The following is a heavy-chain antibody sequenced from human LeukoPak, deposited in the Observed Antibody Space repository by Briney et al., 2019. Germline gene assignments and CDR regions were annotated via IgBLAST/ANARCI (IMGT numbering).Heavy chain of an antibody. Sequence: GGSLRLSCAASGFIFSNYGMSWVRQAPGKGLEWVSTISGGDVNTYYADSVKGRFTISRDNSKNTLYVQMNSLRADDTAVYYCAKGFDGRGVLVWGKGTTVTVSS. CDR1: GFIFSNYG. CDR2: ISGGDVNT. J-gene: IGHJ6*03. V-gene: IGHV3-23*01. D-gene: IGHD3-10*01. CDR3: AKGFDGRGVLV.